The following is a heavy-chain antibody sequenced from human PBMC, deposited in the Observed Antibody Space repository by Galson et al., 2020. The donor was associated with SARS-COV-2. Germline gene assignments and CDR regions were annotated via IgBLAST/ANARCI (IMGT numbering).Heavy chain of an antibody. Sequence: GESLKISCAASGFTFSSYAMHWVRQAPGKGLEWVAVISYDGSNKYYADSVKGRFTISRDNSKNTLYLQMNSLRAEDTAVYYCARAYSVSYFNGFDYWGQGTLVTVSP. V-gene: IGHV3-30*04. D-gene: IGHD1-26*01. CDR3: ARAYSVSYFNGFDY. CDR2: ISYDGSNK. CDR1: GFTFSSYA. J-gene: IGHJ4*02.